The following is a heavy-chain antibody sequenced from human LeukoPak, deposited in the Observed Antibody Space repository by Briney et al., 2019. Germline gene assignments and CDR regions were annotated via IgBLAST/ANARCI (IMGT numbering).Heavy chain of an antibody. CDR1: GFTFSSAR. D-gene: IGHD2-21*02. V-gene: IGHV3-74*01. Sequence: GGSLRLSCAASGFTFSSARFHWVRHGPRKGLVWVARINEDGRTTKYADSVKGRFTISRDNAKNTVYLQMSDLRVEGTAVYYCARGLHGRDEYGGQGTLVTVSS. CDR2: INEDGRTT. J-gene: IGHJ4*02. CDR3: ARGLHGRDEY.